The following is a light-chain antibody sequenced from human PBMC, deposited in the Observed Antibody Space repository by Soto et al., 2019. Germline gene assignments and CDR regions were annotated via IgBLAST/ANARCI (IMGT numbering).Light chain of an antibody. J-gene: IGKJ3*01. CDR2: AAS. Sequence: DIQMTQSPPSLSASVGDRVTITRRASQGIRNFVAWYQQKPGKAPKLLIYAASTLQSGVPSRFSGSGSGTDFTLTINSLQPEDVATYSCQKYSSVPVFGPGTKVELK. CDR1: QGIRNF. CDR3: QKYSSVPV. V-gene: IGKV1-27*01.